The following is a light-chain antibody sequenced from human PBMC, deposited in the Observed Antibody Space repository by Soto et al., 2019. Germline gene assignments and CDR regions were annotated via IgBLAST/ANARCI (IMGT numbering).Light chain of an antibody. CDR2: GAS. V-gene: IGKV3-20*01. Sequence: IVLTQSPGSLSWSPGERSTLSCSASQSVSNNYLAWYQQKPGQAPRLLIYGASSRAAGIPDRFSGSGSGTDFTLTISRLEPEDFAVYYCQQYGNSPFPFGPGTKVDIK. CDR1: QSVSNNY. CDR3: QQYGNSPFP. J-gene: IGKJ3*01.